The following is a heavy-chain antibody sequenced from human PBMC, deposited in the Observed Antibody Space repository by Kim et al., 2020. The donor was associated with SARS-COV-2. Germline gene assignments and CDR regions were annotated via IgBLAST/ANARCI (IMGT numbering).Heavy chain of an antibody. J-gene: IGHJ5*02. Sequence: SETLSLTCTVSGGSISSSSYYWGWIRQPPGKGLEWIGSIYYSGSTYYNPSLKSRVTISVDTSKNQFSLKLSSVTAADTAVYYCARDRDWFDPWGQGTLVTVSS. CDR2: IYYSGST. CDR3: ARDRDWFDP. V-gene: IGHV4-39*07. CDR1: GGSISSSSYY.